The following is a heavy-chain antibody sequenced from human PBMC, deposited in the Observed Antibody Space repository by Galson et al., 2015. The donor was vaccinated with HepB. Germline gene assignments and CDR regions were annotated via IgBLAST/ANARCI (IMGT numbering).Heavy chain of an antibody. J-gene: IGHJ4*02. CDR3: AKRGRDGYNPEGH. Sequence: SLRLSCAASGFTFSTYAMSWVRQAPGKGLEWVSAITGSGYNTYYADSVKGRFTISRDNSKNTLYLQMNSLRVEDMAVYYCAKRGRDGYNPEGHWGQGTLVTVSS. CDR2: ITGSGYNT. V-gene: IGHV3-23*01. D-gene: IGHD5-24*01. CDR1: GFTFSTYA.